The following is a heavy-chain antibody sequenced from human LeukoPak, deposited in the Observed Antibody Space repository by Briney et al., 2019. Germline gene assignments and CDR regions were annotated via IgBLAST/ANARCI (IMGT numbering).Heavy chain of an antibody. CDR2: INHSGST. Sequence: ETLSLTCAVYGGSFSGYYWSWIRQPPGKGLEWIGEINHSGSTNYNPSLKSRVTISVDTSKNQFSLKLSSVTAADTAVYYCVRFFYYDASRPPFWGQEPWSPSPQ. J-gene: IGHJ4*01. CDR3: VRFFYYDASRPPF. D-gene: IGHD3-16*01. V-gene: IGHV4-34*01. CDR1: GGSFSGYY.